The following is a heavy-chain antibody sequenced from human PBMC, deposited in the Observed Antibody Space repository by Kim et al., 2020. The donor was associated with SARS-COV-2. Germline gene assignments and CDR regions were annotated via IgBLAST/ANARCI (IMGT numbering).Heavy chain of an antibody. V-gene: IGHV3-49*04. D-gene: IGHD3-22*01. Sequence: GGSLRLSCTASGFTFGDYAMSWVRQAPGKGLEWVGFIRSKAYGGTTEYAESVKGRFTISRDDSKSIAYLQMNSLKTEDTAVYYCTRDLSDSSGYSSDAFDIWGQGTMVPVSS. J-gene: IGHJ3*02. CDR2: IRSKAYGGTT. CDR1: GFTFGDYA. CDR3: TRDLSDSSGYSSDAFDI.